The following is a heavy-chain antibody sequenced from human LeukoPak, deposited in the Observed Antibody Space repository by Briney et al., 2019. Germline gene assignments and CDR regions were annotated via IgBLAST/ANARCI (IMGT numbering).Heavy chain of an antibody. CDR1: GFTFSSYG. CDR2: ISYDGSNK. Sequence: GRSLRLSCAASGFTFSSYGMNWVRQAPGKGLEWVAVISYDGSNKYYADSVKGRFTISRDNSKNTLYLQMNSLRAEDTAVYYCAKANFFYGDSTYYFDYWGQGTLVTVSS. J-gene: IGHJ4*02. CDR3: AKANFFYGDSTYYFDY. V-gene: IGHV3-30*18. D-gene: IGHD4-17*01.